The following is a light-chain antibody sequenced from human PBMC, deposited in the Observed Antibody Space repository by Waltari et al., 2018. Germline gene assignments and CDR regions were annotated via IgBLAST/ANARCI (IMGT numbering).Light chain of an antibody. CDR3: QQSYSTPP. V-gene: IGKV1-39*01. CDR2: AAS. J-gene: IGKJ4*01. Sequence: DIQMTQSPSSLSASVGDRVTITCRASQSISSYLNWYQQKPGKAPKLLIYAASSFQSGVPSRFSGSGSGTDFTLTISSLQPEDFATYYCQQSYSTPPFGGGTKVEIK. CDR1: QSISSY.